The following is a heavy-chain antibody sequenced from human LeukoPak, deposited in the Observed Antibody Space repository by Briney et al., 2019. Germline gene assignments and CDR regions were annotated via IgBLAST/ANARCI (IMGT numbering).Heavy chain of an antibody. CDR2: IYHSGST. J-gene: IGHJ4*02. CDR1: GGSISSGGYS. Sequence: SETLSLTCAVSGGSISSGGYSWSWIRQPPGKGLEWIGYIYHSGSTYYNPSLKSRVTISVDRSKNQFSLKLSSVTAADTAVYYCARETQTPAYSSGWDYWGQGTLVTVSS. CDR3: ARETQTPAYSSGWDY. D-gene: IGHD6-19*01. V-gene: IGHV4-30-2*01.